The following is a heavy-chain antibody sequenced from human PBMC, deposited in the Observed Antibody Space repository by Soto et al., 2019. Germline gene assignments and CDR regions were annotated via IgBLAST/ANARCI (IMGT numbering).Heavy chain of an antibody. CDR3: AREGLVLVPTTVNSEYYYYAMDV. D-gene: IGHD4-17*01. Sequence: ASVKVSCKASGYTFITYYMHWVRQAPGQGLEWMGIINPSDSNTRYAQKFQGRVTMTADTSTSTVYMELSTLRSEDTAVYYCAREGLVLVPTTVNSEYYYYAMDVWGQGTKVTVSS. V-gene: IGHV1-46*01. CDR1: GYTFITYY. CDR2: INPSDSNT. J-gene: IGHJ6*02.